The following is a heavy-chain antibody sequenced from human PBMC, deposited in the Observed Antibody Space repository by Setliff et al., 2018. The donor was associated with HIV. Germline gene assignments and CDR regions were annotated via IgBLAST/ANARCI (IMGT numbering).Heavy chain of an antibody. CDR2: INHSGST. V-gene: IGHV4-34*01. D-gene: IGHD3-10*01. CDR1: GGSFSGYY. Sequence: KPSETLSLTCAVYGGSFSGYYWSWIRQPPGKGLEWIGEINHSGSTNYNPSLKSRVTISVDTSKNQFSLKLSSVTAADTAVYYCARRGSGFFHYYYYMDVWGKGTTVTV. J-gene: IGHJ6*03. CDR3: ARRGSGFFHYYYYMDV.